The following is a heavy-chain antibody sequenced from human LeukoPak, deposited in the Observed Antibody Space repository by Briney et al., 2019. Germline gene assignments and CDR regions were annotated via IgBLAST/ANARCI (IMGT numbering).Heavy chain of an antibody. J-gene: IGHJ4*02. CDR2: ISGSGGST. CDR3: AKTSVHCSGGSCYSSD. CDR1: GFTFSSYA. Sequence: GGSLRLSCAASGFTFSSYAMSWVRQAPGKGLEWVSAISGSGGSTYYADSVKGRFTISRDNSKNTLYLHMNSLRAEDTAVYYCAKTSVHCSGGSCYSSDWGQGTLVTVSS. D-gene: IGHD2-15*01. V-gene: IGHV3-23*01.